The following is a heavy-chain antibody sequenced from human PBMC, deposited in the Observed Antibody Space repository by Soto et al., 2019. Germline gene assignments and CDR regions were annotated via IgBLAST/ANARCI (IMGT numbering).Heavy chain of an antibody. D-gene: IGHD3-22*01. CDR1: RGTFSSYA. CDR2: IIPIFGTA. V-gene: IGHV1-69*13. Sequence: SVTVSCNASRGTFSSYAISWVRQAPGQGLEWMGGIIPIFGTANYAQKFQGRVTITADESTSTAYMELSSLRSEDTAVYYCARGVHYYDSSPTYYFDYWGQGTLVTVSS. J-gene: IGHJ4*02. CDR3: ARGVHYYDSSPTYYFDY.